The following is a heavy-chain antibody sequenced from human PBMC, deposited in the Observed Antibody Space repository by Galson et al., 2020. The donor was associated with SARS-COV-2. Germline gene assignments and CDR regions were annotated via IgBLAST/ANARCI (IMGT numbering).Heavy chain of an antibody. J-gene: IGHJ6*02. CDR2: ISYDGSNK. D-gene: IGHD5-18*01. CDR3: AKELSSLRIQLWVGRYYYYGMDV. Sequence: TGGSLRLSCAASGFTFSSYGMHWVRQAPGKGLEWVAVISYDGSNKYYADSVKGRFTISRDNSKNTLYLQMNSLRAEDTAVYYCAKELSSLRIQLWVGRYYYYGMDVWGQGTTVTVAS. CDR1: GFTFSSYG. V-gene: IGHV3-30*18.